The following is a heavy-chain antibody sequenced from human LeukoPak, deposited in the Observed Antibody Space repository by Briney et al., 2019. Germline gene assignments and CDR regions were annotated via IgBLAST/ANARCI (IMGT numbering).Heavy chain of an antibody. V-gene: IGHV4-34*01. Sequence: SETLSLTCAVYGGSFSGYYWSWIRQPPGKGLEWIGEINHSGSTNYNPSLKSRVTISVDTSKNQFSLKLSSVTAADTAVYYCARAVEMASFWSFDYWGQGTLVTVSS. CDR1: GGSFSGYY. J-gene: IGHJ4*02. D-gene: IGHD5-24*01. CDR2: INHSGST. CDR3: ARAVEMASFWSFDY.